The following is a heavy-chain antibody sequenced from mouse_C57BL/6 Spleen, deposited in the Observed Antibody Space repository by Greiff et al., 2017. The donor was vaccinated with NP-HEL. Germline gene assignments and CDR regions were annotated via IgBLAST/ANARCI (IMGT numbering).Heavy chain of an antibody. V-gene: IGHV1-43*01. Sequence: EVQLQQSGPELVKPGASVKISCKASGYSFTGYYMHWVKQSSEKSLEWIGEINPSTGGNSYNQKFKGKATLTVDKSSSTAYMQLKSLTSEDSAVYYCARRGGRAWFAYWGQGTLVTVSA. D-gene: IGHD1-1*02. CDR3: ARRGGRAWFAY. CDR1: GYSFTGYY. J-gene: IGHJ3*01. CDR2: INPSTGGN.